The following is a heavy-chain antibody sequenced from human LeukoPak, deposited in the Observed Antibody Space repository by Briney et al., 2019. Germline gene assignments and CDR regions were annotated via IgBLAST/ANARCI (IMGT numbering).Heavy chain of an antibody. CDR3: ARSYYYDSSGYSALNWFDP. J-gene: IGHJ5*02. CDR2: IYTSGST. D-gene: IGHD3-22*01. V-gene: IGHV4-4*08. CDR1: GGSVSDYY. Sequence: SETLSLTCTVSGGSVSDYYWSWIRQPPGKGLEWIGRIYTSGSTNYNPSLKSRVTISVDTSKNQFSLKLSSVTAADTAVYYCARSYYYDSSGYSALNWFDPWGQGTLVTVSS.